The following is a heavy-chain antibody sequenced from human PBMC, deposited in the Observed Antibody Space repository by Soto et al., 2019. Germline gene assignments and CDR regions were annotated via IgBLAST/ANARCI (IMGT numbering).Heavy chain of an antibody. J-gene: IGHJ4*02. Sequence: QVQLVESGGGVVQPGRSLRLSCAASGLTFSSYAMHWVRQAPGKGLEWVAVISYYGSNKYYADSVKGRFTISRDNSKNTLYLQMNSLRAEDKAVYYCAREGVAGPSVFDYWGQGSLVTVSS. CDR3: AREGVAGPSVFDY. V-gene: IGHV3-30-3*01. CDR2: ISYYGSNK. D-gene: IGHD6-19*01. CDR1: GLTFSSYA.